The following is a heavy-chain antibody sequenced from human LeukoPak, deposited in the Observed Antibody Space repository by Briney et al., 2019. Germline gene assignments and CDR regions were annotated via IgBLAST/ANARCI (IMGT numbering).Heavy chain of an antibody. Sequence: SETRSLTCTVSGGSVRGYYWSWIRQPPGERLEWIGYMYYSGSMNYNPSLKSRVTMSVDTSKNQFSLNLTSVTAADTAVYYCARQVATIYAAMDYWGQGTLVTVSS. CDR3: ARQVATIYAAMDY. CDR1: GGSVRGYY. V-gene: IGHV4-59*08. D-gene: IGHD5-24*01. J-gene: IGHJ4*02. CDR2: MYYSGSM.